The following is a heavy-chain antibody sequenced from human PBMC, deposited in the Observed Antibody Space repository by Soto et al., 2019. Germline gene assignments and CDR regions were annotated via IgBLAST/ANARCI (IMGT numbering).Heavy chain of an antibody. J-gene: IGHJ4*02. CDR2: ISFEGSYK. V-gene: IGHV3-30*04. CDR1: GFAIRSNA. D-gene: IGHD6-13*01. Sequence: PGGSLRLSCEASGFAIRSNAIHWVRQAPGKGLEWVAVISFEGSYKYYADSVKGRFTVSRDNSKNTVSLQMDSLTGEDSALYYCVRAAGIAAAGSSQGVLWGQGTLVTVSS. CDR3: VRAAGIAAAGSSQGVL.